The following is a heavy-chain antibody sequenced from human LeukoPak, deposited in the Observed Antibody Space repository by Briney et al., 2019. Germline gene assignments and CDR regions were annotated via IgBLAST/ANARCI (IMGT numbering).Heavy chain of an antibody. D-gene: IGHD3-16*02. J-gene: IGHJ4*02. V-gene: IGHV3-30*18. CDR3: AKQLSRSSYYFDY. CDR1: GFTFSSYG. Sequence: GGSLRLSCAASGFTFSSYGMHWVRQAPGKGLEWVAVISYDGSNKYYADSVKGRFTISRDNSKNTLYLQMNSLRAEDTAVYYCAKQLSRSSYYFDYWGQGTLVTVSS. CDR2: ISYDGSNK.